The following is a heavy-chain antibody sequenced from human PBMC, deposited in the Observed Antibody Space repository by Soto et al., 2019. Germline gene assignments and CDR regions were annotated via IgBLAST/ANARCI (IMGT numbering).Heavy chain of an antibody. D-gene: IGHD3-9*01. J-gene: IGHJ4*02. CDR2: ITYDGSNK. V-gene: IGHV3-30-3*01. Sequence: PGGSLRLSCAASGFTISSYAMSWVRQAPGKGLEWVAVITYDGSNKYYADSMKGRFTISRDNSKNTLYLQMNSLRAEDTAVYYCARDPIGRILTGPIDYWGQGTLVTVSS. CDR1: GFTISSYA. CDR3: ARDPIGRILTGPIDY.